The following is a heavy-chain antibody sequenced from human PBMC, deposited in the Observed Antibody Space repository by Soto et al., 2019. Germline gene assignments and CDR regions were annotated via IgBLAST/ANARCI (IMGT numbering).Heavy chain of an antibody. D-gene: IGHD3-22*01. Sequence: GGSLRLSCAGSGFTFTNAWMSWVRQAPGKGLEWVGRIKSKTDGGTTDYAAPVKGRFTISRDDSKNTLHLQMNSLETEDTAVYYCTTGSYSDSGNSYFSLLVWGHGTLVTVSS. CDR3: TTGSYSDSGNSYFSLLV. J-gene: IGHJ4*01. CDR1: GFTFTNAW. V-gene: IGHV3-15*01. CDR2: IKSKTDGGTT.